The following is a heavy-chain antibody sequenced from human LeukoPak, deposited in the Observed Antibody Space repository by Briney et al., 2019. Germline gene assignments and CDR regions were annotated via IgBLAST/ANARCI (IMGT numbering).Heavy chain of an antibody. Sequence: GGSLRLSCAASGFTVSSNYMTWVRQAPGKGLEWVAVISYDGSNKYYADSVKGRFTISRDNSKNTLHLQMNSLRAEDTAVYYCARDGYVWGSYLRHYYFDYWGQGTLVTVSS. CDR2: ISYDGSNK. CDR3: ARDGYVWGSYLRHYYFDY. D-gene: IGHD3-16*02. J-gene: IGHJ4*02. V-gene: IGHV3-30-3*01. CDR1: GFTVSSNY.